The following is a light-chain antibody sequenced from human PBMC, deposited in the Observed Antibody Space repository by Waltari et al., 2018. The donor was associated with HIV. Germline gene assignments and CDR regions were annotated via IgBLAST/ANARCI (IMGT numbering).Light chain of an antibody. CDR2: RNK. Sequence: QSVLTQPPSASGTPGQRVTISCSGSSSNIGSNYVYWYQQLPGTAPKLLIYRNKRRPSGVPDRFSGSKSGTSASLAISGLRSEDEADYYCAAWDDSLSVVFGGGTKLTVL. CDR3: AAWDDSLSVV. CDR1: SSNIGSNY. J-gene: IGLJ2*01. V-gene: IGLV1-47*01.